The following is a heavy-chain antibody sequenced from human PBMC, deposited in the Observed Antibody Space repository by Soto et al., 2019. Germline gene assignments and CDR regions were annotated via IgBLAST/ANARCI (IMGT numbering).Heavy chain of an antibody. CDR3: ARGRAYCSGGSCYPPGWFDP. Sequence: GASVKVSCKASVYTFTGYYMHWVRQAPGQGLEWMGWINPNSGGTNYAQKFQGWVTMTRDTSISTAYMELSRLRSDDTAVYYCARGRAYCSGGSCYPPGWFDPWGQGTLVTVSS. V-gene: IGHV1-2*04. J-gene: IGHJ5*02. CDR2: INPNSGGT. D-gene: IGHD2-15*01. CDR1: VYTFTGYY.